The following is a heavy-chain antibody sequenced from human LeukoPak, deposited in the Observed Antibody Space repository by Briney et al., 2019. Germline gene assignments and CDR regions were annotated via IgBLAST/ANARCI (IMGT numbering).Heavy chain of an antibody. V-gene: IGHV3-11*01. J-gene: IGHJ6*03. CDR2: ISRSGSTK. Sequence: PRGSLRLSCAASGFTFSDYNMRWIRQAPGKGLEWVSSISRSGSTKYYADSVKGRFTISRDNAKNSLFLQMNSLRAEDTAVYYCARVLRYCSGGNCYSGGLGYMDVWGKGTTVTISS. D-gene: IGHD2-15*01. CDR1: GFTFSDYN. CDR3: ARVLRYCSGGNCYSGGLGYMDV.